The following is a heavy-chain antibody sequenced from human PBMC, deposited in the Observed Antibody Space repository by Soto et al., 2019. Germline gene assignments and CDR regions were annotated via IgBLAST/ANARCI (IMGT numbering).Heavy chain of an antibody. CDR3: AKPLYGSGSYTSPMDV. D-gene: IGHD3-10*01. CDR2: ISYDGSNQ. CDR1: GFIFSSYG. V-gene: IGHV3-30*18. J-gene: IGHJ6*02. Sequence: QVQLVESGGGVVQPGRSLRLSCAASGFIFSSYGMHWVRQAPGEGLEWVALISYDGSNQYYADPVKGRLTISRDISKNTLYLQMNSLRVEDKAVYYCAKPLYGSGSYTSPMDVWGQGTTVTVSS.